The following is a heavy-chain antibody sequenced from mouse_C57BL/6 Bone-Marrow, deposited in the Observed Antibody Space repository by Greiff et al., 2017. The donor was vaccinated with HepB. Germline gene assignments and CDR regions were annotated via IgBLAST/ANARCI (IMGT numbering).Heavy chain of an antibody. CDR2: IHPNSGST. V-gene: IGHV1-64*01. CDR3: ARERTGTWFAY. Sequence: QVQLQQPGAELVKPGASVKLSCKASGYTFTSYWMHWVKQRPGQGLEWIGMIHPNSGSTNYNEKFKSKATLTVDKSSSTAYMQLSSLTSEDSAVYYCARERTGTWFAYWGQGTLVTVSA. J-gene: IGHJ3*01. D-gene: IGHD4-1*01. CDR1: GYTFTSYW.